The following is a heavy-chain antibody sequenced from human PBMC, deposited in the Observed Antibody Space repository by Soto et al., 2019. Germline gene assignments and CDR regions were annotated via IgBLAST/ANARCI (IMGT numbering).Heavy chain of an antibody. CDR2: ISSRGSII. CDR3: ARQGTTLGVGMDWYLDL. Sequence: SGGSLRLSCAASGFTFSDYYLRWVRKAPGKGVEWFAYISSRGSIINFADSVKCRFTISRDNAKRSLFLPMTSLRAEDTAVYDCARQGTTLGVGMDWYLDLWGRGTLVTVSS. V-gene: IGHV3-11*01. CDR1: GFTFSDYY. J-gene: IGHJ2*01. D-gene: IGHD3-3*01.